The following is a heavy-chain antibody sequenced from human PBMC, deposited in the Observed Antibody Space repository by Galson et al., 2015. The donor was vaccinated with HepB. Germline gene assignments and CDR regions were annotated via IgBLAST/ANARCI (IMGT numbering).Heavy chain of an antibody. V-gene: IGHV2-70*11. J-gene: IGHJ6*03. D-gene: IGHD1-14*01. CDR2: IDWDDEK. CDR3: ARMLRRNRYNYYMDV. Sequence: PALVKPTQTLTLTCTFSGFSLSTSGMCVSWIRQPPGKALEWLGRIDWDDEKYYSTSVKTRLTVSKDTSKNQVVLTMTRMDPVDTATYYCARMLRRNRYNYYMDVWGIGTTVTVAS. CDR1: GFSLSTSGMC.